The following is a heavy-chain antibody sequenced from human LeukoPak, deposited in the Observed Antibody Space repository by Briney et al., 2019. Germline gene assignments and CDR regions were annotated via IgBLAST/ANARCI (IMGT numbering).Heavy chain of an antibody. CDR1: GGSFSGYY. CDR2: INHSGST. CDR3: AREVPLGAIF. D-gene: IGHD3-9*01. J-gene: IGHJ4*02. Sequence: SETLSLTCAVYGGSFSGYYWSWVRQPPGKGLGWIGEINHSGSTNYNPSLKSRVTISVDTSKNQFSLKLSSVTAADTAVYYCAREVPLGAIFWSQGTLVTVSS. V-gene: IGHV4-34*01.